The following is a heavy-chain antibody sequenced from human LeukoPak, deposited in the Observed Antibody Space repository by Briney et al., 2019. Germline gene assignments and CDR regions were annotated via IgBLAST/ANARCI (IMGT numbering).Heavy chain of an antibody. CDR3: ARAPFYYDSSGSPDY. Sequence: SSVKVSCMACGGSFRSYAISWVRQAPRQGREWMGRVIPIFCTANYAQKFQGRVTITTDESTSPAYMELSSLRSEDTAVYYCARAPFYYDSSGSPDYWGQGTLVTVSS. V-gene: IGHV1-69*05. J-gene: IGHJ4*02. CDR2: VIPIFCTA. CDR1: GGSFRSYA. D-gene: IGHD3-22*01.